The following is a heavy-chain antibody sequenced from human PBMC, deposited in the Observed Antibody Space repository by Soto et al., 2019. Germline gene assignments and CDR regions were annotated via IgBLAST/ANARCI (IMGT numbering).Heavy chain of an antibody. D-gene: IGHD6-19*01. V-gene: IGHV4-38-2*02. J-gene: IGHJ4*01. CDR1: GYSISSGSY. Sequence: LSLTCTVSGYSISSGSYWGWIRQPPGKGPEWIASIYHGGTTFYNPSLKSRVTVSVDKSNNQFSLKLRSVTAADPAVYYCAKAHVMLVAGSTFDYWGHGTLVTLSS. CDR2: IYHGGTT. CDR3: AKAHVMLVAGSTFDY.